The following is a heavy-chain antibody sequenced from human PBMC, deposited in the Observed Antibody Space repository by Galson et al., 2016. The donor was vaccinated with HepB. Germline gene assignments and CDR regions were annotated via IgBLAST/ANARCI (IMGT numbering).Heavy chain of an antibody. CDR3: ARAPLSNTLTFDI. V-gene: IGHV3-53*05. CDR1: GLPVSNDY. Sequence: SLRLSCAAYGLPVSNDYMSWVRQAPGKGLKWVSVSYGDGRTYYAESVKGRFTISRDTSLNQFSLKLSSVTPTDTCTYFCARAPLSNTLTFDIWGQGTVVTVSS. D-gene: IGHD6-13*01. CDR2: SYGDGRT. J-gene: IGHJ3*02.